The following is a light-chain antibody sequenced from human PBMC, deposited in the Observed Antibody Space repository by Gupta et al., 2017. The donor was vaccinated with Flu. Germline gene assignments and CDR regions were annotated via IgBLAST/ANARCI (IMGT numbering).Light chain of an antibody. CDR3: QQSYSHPLT. V-gene: IGKV1-39*01. Sequence: DIQMTQSPSSLSASVGDTVTMSCRASQTVTSYLNWYQQKPGEVPKVLVYVASNLQSGVPSRFSGNGSGTDFSLTISGLQHEDFATYYCQQSYSHPLTFGHGTKVEMK. CDR1: QTVTSY. J-gene: IGKJ1*01. CDR2: VAS.